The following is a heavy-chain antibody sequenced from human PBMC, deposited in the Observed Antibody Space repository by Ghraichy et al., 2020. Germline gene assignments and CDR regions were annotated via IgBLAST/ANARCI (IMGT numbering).Heavy chain of an antibody. D-gene: IGHD6-13*01. CDR2: IFSNDEK. CDR1: GFSLSNARMG. V-gene: IGHV2-26*01. Sequence: SGPTLVKPTETLTLTCTVSGFSLSNARMGVSWIRQPPGKALEWLAHIFSNDEKSYSTSLKSRLTISKDTSKSQVVLTMTNMDPVDTATYYCARIPSSSWYRYYFDYWGQGTLVTVSS. J-gene: IGHJ4*02. CDR3: ARIPSSSWYRYYFDY.